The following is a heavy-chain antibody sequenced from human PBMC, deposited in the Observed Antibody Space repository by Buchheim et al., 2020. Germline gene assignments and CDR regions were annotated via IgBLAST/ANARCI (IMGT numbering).Heavy chain of an antibody. V-gene: IGHV1-69*01. CDR3: ASPGSGSYKVPYYYSNGMDV. Sequence: QVQLVQSGAEVKKPGSSVKFSCKASGGTFSSYAISWVRQAPGQGLEWMGGIIPIFGTANYAQKFQGRFTITADESTSTAYMELSSLRSDNTAVYYCASPGSGSYKVPYYYSNGMDVWGQGTT. J-gene: IGHJ6*02. D-gene: IGHD1-26*01. CDR1: GGTFSSYA. CDR2: IIPIFGTA.